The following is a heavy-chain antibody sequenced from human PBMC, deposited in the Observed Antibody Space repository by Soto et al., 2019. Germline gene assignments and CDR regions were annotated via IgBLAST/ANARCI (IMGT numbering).Heavy chain of an antibody. D-gene: IGHD4-4*01. Sequence: GSLRISGAVPGFTFSNYEMNWVRQAPGKGLEWVSYIGTSGRTIYYADSVRGRFTISRDNAKNSLYLQMNSLRAEDTAVYYCARDPAIYSGKFDYGLDVWGQGTTVTVSS. CDR3: ARDPAIYSGKFDYGLDV. V-gene: IGHV3-48*03. CDR1: GFTFSNYE. J-gene: IGHJ6*02. CDR2: IGTSGRTI.